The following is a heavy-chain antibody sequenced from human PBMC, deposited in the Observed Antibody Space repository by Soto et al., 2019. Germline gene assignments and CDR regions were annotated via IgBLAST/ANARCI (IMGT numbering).Heavy chain of an antibody. Sequence: EVQLVESGGGLVQPGGSLRLSCVASEFTFSTYAMNWVRQAPGKGLEWVSYISSSSQNIRYADSVKGRFTISRDNAKNSLYLQMNSLRAEDTAVYYCARDQSRGQVFYYYMDVWGKGTTVTVSS. J-gene: IGHJ6*03. V-gene: IGHV3-48*01. CDR3: ARDQSRGQVFYYYMDV. CDR2: ISSSSQNI. CDR1: EFTFSTYA. D-gene: IGHD3-10*01.